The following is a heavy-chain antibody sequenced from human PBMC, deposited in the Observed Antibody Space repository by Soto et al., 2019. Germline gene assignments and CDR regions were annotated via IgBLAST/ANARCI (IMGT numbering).Heavy chain of an antibody. Sequence: GASVKVSCKASGYTFTSYPMHWVRQAPGQGLEWMGWINAGNGDTKYSQKFQGRVTITADKSTSTAYMELSSLRSEDTAVYYCASSIVGATTAAFDIWGQGTMVTVSS. V-gene: IGHV1-3*01. J-gene: IGHJ3*02. CDR2: INAGNGDT. CDR3: ASSIVGATTAAFDI. D-gene: IGHD1-26*01. CDR1: GYTFTSYP.